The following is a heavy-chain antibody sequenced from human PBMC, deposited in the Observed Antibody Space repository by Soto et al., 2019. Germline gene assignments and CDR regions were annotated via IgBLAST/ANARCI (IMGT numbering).Heavy chain of an antibody. J-gene: IGHJ4*02. CDR1: GITFTSCA. V-gene: IGHV3-23*01. CDR3: AKAPPTYDFPYYFDS. CDR2: MSGSGSGGST. D-gene: IGHD3-3*01. Sequence: GGSLRLSCAASGITFTSCAMSWVRQAPGKGLEWVSSMSGSGSGGSTYYADTVKDRFAISRDNFKDTLFLQMNSLRAEDTAVYYCAKAPPTYDFPYYFDSWGQGTLVTVSS.